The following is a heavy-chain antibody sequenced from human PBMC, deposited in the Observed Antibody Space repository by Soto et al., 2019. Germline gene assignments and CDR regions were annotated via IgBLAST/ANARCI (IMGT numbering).Heavy chain of an antibody. Sequence: SLTCTVSGGSISSSSYYWGWIRQPPGKGLEWIGSIYYSGSTYYNPSLKSRVTISVDTSKNQFSLKLSSVTAADTAVYYCARHSVITFGENEYWGQGTLVTVSS. D-gene: IGHD3-16*01. CDR3: ARHSVITFGENEY. J-gene: IGHJ4*02. V-gene: IGHV4-39*01. CDR1: GGSISSSSYY. CDR2: IYYSGST.